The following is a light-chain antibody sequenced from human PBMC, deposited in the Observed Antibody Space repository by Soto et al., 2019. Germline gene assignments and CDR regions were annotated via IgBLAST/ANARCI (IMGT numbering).Light chain of an antibody. CDR2: EVI. CDR3: SSYTSSIAYV. Sequence: QSVLTQPASVSGSPGQSITISCTGTSSDVGDYDYVSWYQHHPGKAPKLIIYEVINRPSGVSIRFSGSKSGNTASLTISGLRAEDEADYYCSSYTSSIAYVFGTGTKLTVL. J-gene: IGLJ1*01. V-gene: IGLV2-14*01. CDR1: SSDVGDYDY.